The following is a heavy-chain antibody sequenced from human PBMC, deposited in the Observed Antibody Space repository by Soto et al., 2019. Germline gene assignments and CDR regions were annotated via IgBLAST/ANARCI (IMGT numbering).Heavy chain of an antibody. J-gene: IGHJ3*02. Sequence: QVQLQESGPGLVKPSQTLSLTCTVSGGSISSGGYYWSWIRQHPGKGLEWNGYIYYSGSTYYNPSLVSRGTIAVGKSTHQFSLRLSCVTAGETAVYYCAWVGGVSFRGPANNDAFDIWGQGTMVTVSS. D-gene: IGHD3-16*02. CDR2: IYYSGST. CDR3: AWVGGVSFRGPANNDAFDI. V-gene: IGHV4-31*03. CDR1: GGSISSGGYY.